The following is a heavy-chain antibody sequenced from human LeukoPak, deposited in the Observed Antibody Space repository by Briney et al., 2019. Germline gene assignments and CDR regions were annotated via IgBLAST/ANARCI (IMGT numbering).Heavy chain of an antibody. CDR2: IIPIFGTA. CDR3: ASRLSSSWHNWFDP. CDR1: GGTFSSYA. D-gene: IGHD6-13*01. J-gene: IGHJ5*02. V-gene: IGHV1-69*13. Sequence: ASVKVSCKASGGTFSSYAISWVRQAPGQGLERMGGIIPIFGTANYAQKFQGRVTITADESTSTAYMELSSLRSEDTAVYYCASRLSSSWHNWFDPWGQGTLVTVSS.